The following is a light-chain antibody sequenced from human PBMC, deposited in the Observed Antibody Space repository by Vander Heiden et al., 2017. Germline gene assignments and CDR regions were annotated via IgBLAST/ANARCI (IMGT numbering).Light chain of an antibody. V-gene: IGKV4-1*01. CDR1: QSVLYSSNNKNY. CDR3: QQYDSTPS. Sequence: DTVMTQSPDPLALSLGETATINCTSSQSVLYSSNNKNYLAWYQQKPGQPPKLLIYWASTRESGVPDRFSGSGSGTDFTITISSLQAEDVAVYYCQQYDSTPSFGQGTRLEIK. J-gene: IGKJ5*01. CDR2: WAS.